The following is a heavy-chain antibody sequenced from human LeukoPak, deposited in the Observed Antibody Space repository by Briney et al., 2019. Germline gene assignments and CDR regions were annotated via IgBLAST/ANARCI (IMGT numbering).Heavy chain of an antibody. V-gene: IGHV4-59*01. CDR3: ARGPRYFDWLLRRSYAFDI. J-gene: IGHJ3*02. D-gene: IGHD3-9*01. Sequence: SETLSLTCTVSGGSISSYYWSWIRQPPGKGLEWIGYIYYSGSTNYNPSLKSRVTISVDTSKNQFSLKLSSVTAADTAVYYCARGPRYFDWLLRRSYAFDIWGQGTMVAVSP. CDR1: GGSISSYY. CDR2: IYYSGST.